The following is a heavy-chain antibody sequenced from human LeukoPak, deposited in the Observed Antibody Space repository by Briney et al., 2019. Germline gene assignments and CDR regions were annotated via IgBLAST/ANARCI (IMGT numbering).Heavy chain of an antibody. D-gene: IGHD6-13*01. Sequence: PGGSLGLSCAASGFTFSSYAMSWVRQAPGKGLEWVSAISGSGGSTYYADSVKGRFTISRDNSKNTLYLQMNSLRAEDTAVYYCAKVSNMGVAASTDYWGQGTLVTVSS. J-gene: IGHJ4*02. CDR3: AKVSNMGVAASTDY. CDR2: ISGSGGST. CDR1: GFTFSSYA. V-gene: IGHV3-23*01.